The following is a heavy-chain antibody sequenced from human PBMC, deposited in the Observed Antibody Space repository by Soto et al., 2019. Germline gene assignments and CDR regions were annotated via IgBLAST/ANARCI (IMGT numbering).Heavy chain of an antibody. CDR3: ARDPSLSSSWYWDYFDY. Sequence: GGSLRLSCAASGFTFSSYAMIWVRQAPGKGLEWVAVISYDGSNKYYADSVKGRFTISRDNSKNTLYLQMNSLRAEDTAVYYCARDPSLSSSWYWDYFDYWGQGTLVTVSS. J-gene: IGHJ4*02. CDR1: GFTFSSYA. V-gene: IGHV3-30-3*01. CDR2: ISYDGSNK. D-gene: IGHD6-13*01.